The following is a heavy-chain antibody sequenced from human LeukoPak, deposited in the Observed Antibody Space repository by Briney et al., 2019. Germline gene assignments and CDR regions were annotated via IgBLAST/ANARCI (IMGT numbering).Heavy chain of an antibody. CDR1: GFTFSSYS. J-gene: IGHJ4*02. D-gene: IGHD6-19*01. V-gene: IGHV3-53*01. Sequence: GGSLRLSCAASGFTFSSYSMNWVRQAPGKGLEWVSVIYSGGSTYYADSVKGRFTISRDNSKNTLYLQMNSLRAEDTAVYYCAKGPAMYSSGWPLDYWGQGTLVTVSS. CDR3: AKGPAMYSSGWPLDY. CDR2: IYSGGST.